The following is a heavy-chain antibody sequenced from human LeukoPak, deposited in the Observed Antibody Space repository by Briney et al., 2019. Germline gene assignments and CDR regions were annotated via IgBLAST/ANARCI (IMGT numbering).Heavy chain of an antibody. CDR2: ISAYNGNT. D-gene: IGHD5-24*01. J-gene: IGHJ3*02. V-gene: IGHV1-18*01. CDR3: ARGGDGYNCDAFDI. Sequence: ASVKVSFKASGYTFTSYGISWVRQAPGQGLEWMGWISAYNGNTNYAQKLQGRVTMTTDTYTSTVYMEVRSLRSDDTAVYYCARGGDGYNCDAFDIWGQGTMVTVSS. CDR1: GYTFTSYG.